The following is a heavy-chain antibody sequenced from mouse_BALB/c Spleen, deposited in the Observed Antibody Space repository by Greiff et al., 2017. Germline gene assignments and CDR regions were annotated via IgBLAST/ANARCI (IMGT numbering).Heavy chain of an antibody. Sequence: EVKLVESGGGLVKPGGSLKLSCAASGFAFSSYDMSWVRQTPEKRLEWVAYISSGGGSTYYPDTVKGRFTISRDNAKNTLYLQMSSLKSEDTAMYYCARELHAMDYWGQGTSVTVSS. CDR3: ARELHAMDY. CDR2: ISSGGGST. V-gene: IGHV5-12-1*01. D-gene: IGHD2-12*01. J-gene: IGHJ4*01. CDR1: GFAFSSYD.